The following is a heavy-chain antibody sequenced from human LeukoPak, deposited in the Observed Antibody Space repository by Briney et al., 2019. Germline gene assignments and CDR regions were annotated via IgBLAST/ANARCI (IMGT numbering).Heavy chain of an antibody. D-gene: IGHD2/OR15-2a*01. CDR2: INHSGST. J-gene: IGHJ5*02. Sequence: SETLSLTCAVYGGSFSGYYWSWIRQPPGKGLEWIGEINHSGSTNYNPSLKSRVTISVDTSKNQFSLKLSFVTAADTAVYYCARGRVLFGFDPWGQGTLVTVSS. CDR3: ARGRVLFGFDP. V-gene: IGHV4-34*01. CDR1: GGSFSGYY.